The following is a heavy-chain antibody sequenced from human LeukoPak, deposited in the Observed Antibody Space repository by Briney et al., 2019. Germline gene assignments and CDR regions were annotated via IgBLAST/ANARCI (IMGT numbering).Heavy chain of an antibody. CDR3: AKRAAGTARYVDY. V-gene: IGHV3-23*01. D-gene: IGHD6-13*01. Sequence: PGGSLTLSCTALGFTVRSKGMMCKRQAPGKGLEWVSAISGSGGSTYYADSVKGLFTISRYNSKTTLYLQMNSLRAEDKAVYYCAKRAAGTARYVDYWDQGKRVTVSS. CDR1: GFTVRSKG. J-gene: IGHJ4*02. CDR2: ISGSGGST.